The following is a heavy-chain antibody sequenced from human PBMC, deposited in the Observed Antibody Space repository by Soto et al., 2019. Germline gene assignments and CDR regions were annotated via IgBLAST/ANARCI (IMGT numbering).Heavy chain of an antibody. D-gene: IGHD3-3*01. J-gene: IGHJ4*02. CDR1: GFSLTTSGVG. CDR2: IYWDDDK. Sequence: QITLNESGPTVVRATETLTLTCRFSGFSLTTSGVGVGWIRQSPGKAPEWLALIYWDDDKRYSASLKSRLTITKDTYKNQVVLTVSDLYPTDTATYYCAHRVLRTVFGLVTTTAIYFDFWGQGTPVAVSS. CDR3: AHRVLRTVFGLVTTTAIYFDF. V-gene: IGHV2-5*02.